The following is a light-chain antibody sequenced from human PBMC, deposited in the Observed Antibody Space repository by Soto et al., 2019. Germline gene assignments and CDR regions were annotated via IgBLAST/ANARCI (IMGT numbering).Light chain of an antibody. CDR3: SSYTTSNTWV. V-gene: IGLV2-14*01. CDR2: EVS. J-gene: IGLJ3*02. Sequence: QSALTQPASVSGSPGQSITISCTGISSDVGAYDYVSWYQQHPGKAPKFMLYEVSNRPSGLSNRFSGSKSGNTASLTISGLQAEDEADYYCSSYTTSNTWVFGGGTKVTVL. CDR1: SSDVGAYDY.